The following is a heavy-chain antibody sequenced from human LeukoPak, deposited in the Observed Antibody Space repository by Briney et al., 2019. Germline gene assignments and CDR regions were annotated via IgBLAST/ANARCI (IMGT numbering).Heavy chain of an antibody. Sequence: TGGSLRLSCAASGFTFSSYAMSWVRQAPGKGLEWVSAISGSGGSTYYADSVKGRFTISRDNSKNTLYLQMSSLRAEDTAVYYCANSIRAIVVVPAAICWGQETLVTVSS. CDR2: ISGSGGST. D-gene: IGHD2-2*01. CDR3: ANSIRAIVVVPAAIC. CDR1: GFTFSSYA. J-gene: IGHJ4*02. V-gene: IGHV3-23*01.